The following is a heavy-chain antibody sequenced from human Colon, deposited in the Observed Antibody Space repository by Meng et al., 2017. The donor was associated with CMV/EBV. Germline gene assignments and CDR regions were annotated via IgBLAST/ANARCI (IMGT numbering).Heavy chain of an antibody. D-gene: IGHD5-12*01. CDR2: IYWDDDT. J-gene: IGHJ4*02. Sequence: QITLKESGPTLVKPTQTLTLTCTFSGFSFTTDKAGVGWIRHPPGKALEWLALIYWDDDTRYSPSLKTRLTITRGTSKNQVILTMTNMDPADTATYYCVHRSYSGQDDYWGQGALVTVSS. V-gene: IGHV2-5*02. CDR3: VHRSYSGQDDY. CDR1: GFSFTTDKAG.